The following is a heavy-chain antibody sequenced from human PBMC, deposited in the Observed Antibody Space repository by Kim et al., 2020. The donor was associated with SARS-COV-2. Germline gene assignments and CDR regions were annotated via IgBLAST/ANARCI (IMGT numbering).Heavy chain of an antibody. D-gene: IGHD2-2*01. J-gene: IGHJ3*02. CDR1: GFTFSNAW. V-gene: IGHV3-15*01. CDR2: IKSKTYGGTT. CDR3: TTLYCSSTSCSYDAFDI. Sequence: GGSLRLSCAASGFTFSNAWMSWVRQAPGKGLEWVGRIKSKTYGGTTDYAAPVKGRFTISRDDSKNTLYLQMNSLKTEDTAVYYCTTLYCSSTSCSYDAFDIWGQGTMVTVSS.